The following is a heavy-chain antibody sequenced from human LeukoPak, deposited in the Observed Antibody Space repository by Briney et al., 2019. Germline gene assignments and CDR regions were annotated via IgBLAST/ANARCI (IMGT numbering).Heavy chain of an antibody. D-gene: IGHD3-3*01. CDR2: IYSGGTA. V-gene: IGHV3-66*01. J-gene: IGHJ4*02. CDR1: EFTVSNKY. Sequence: GGSLRLSCAASEFTVSNKYMTWVRQAPGKGLEWVSVIYSGGTAYYADSVKGRFTVSRDNSKNTLYLHMNSLRAEDTAVYYCARDQEGNYDFWSGYWAFDYWGQGTLVTVSS. CDR3: ARDQEGNYDFWSGYWAFDY.